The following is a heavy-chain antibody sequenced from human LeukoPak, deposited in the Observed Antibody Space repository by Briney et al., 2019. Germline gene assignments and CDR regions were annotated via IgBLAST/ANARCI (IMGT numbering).Heavy chain of an antibody. D-gene: IGHD3-22*01. V-gene: IGHV5-51*01. CDR3: AAPHGADYYDSSGILGDFDI. Sequence: VESLKISRAGSRYSFTSYWIGWVRQMPGPRLEWMGGMYSGDSDTRYSPSFQAQVTISADKSIRTAYLQWSSLKASATAMYYCAAPHGADYYDSSGILGDFDIWGQGTMVTVSS. J-gene: IGHJ3*02. CDR2: MYSGDSDT. CDR1: RYSFTSYW.